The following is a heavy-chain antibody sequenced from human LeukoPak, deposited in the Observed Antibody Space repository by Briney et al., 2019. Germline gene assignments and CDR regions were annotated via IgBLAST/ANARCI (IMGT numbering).Heavy chain of an antibody. J-gene: IGHJ6*03. CDR2: INPNSGGT. V-gene: IGHV1-2*02. CDR3: AREAYDSGSFRTDYYYMDV. CDR1: GYTFTGSY. D-gene: IGHD3-10*01. Sequence: ASVKVSCKAFGYTFTGSYIHWVRQAPGQGLEWVGWINPNSGGTNYAQKFQGRVTVTRDTSISTAYMELSRLRSDDTAVYYCAREAYDSGSFRTDYYYMDVWGKGTTVTISS.